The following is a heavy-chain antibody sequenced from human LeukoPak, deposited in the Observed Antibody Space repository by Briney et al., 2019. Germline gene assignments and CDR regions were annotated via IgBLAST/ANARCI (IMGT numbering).Heavy chain of an antibody. CDR1: GFTFSSYW. CDR3: ARDLGGYCSGGSCPPLFDP. V-gene: IGHV3-74*01. D-gene: IGHD2-15*01. J-gene: IGHJ5*02. CDR2: INSDGSST. Sequence: GGSLRLSCAASGFTFSSYWMHWVRQALGKGLVWGSRINSDGSSTSYADSVKGRFSISRDNAKNTLYLQMNSLRAEDTAVYYCARDLGGYCSGGSCPPLFDPWGQGTLVTVSS.